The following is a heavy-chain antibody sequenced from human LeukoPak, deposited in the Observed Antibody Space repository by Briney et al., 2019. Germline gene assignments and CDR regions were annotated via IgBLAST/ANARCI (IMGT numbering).Heavy chain of an antibody. CDR3: AKSKYYYGSGSYPYYYYGMDV. J-gene: IGHJ6*02. CDR1: GFTFSSHA. CDR2: ISISGGRT. V-gene: IGHV3-23*01. D-gene: IGHD3-10*01. Sequence: GGSLRLSCAVSGFTFSSHAMSWVRQAPGKGLEWISAISISGGRTYYADSVKGRFTISRDNSKNTLYLQMNSLRAEDTAVYYCAKSKYYYGSGSYPYYYYGMDVWGQGTTVTVSS.